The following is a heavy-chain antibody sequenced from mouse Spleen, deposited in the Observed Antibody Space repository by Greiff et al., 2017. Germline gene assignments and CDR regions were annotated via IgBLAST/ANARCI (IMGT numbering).Heavy chain of an antibody. D-gene: IGHD2-4*01. CDR2: IYPGSGST. J-gene: IGHJ4*01. V-gene: IGHV1-55*01. Sequence: VQLQQPGAELVKPGASVKMSCKASGYTFTSYWITWVKQRPGQGLEWIGDIYPGSGSTNYNEKFKSKATLTVDTSSSIAYMQLSSLTSEDSAVYYCARWAMITTDYAMDYWGQGTSVTVSS. CDR1: GYTFTSYW. CDR3: ARWAMITTDYAMDY.